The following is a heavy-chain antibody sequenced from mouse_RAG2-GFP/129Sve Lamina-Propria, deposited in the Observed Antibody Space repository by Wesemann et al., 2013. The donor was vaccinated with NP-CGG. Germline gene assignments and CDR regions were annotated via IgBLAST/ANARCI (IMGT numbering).Heavy chain of an antibody. CDR2: ISYSGST. J-gene: IGHJ3*01. D-gene: IGHD3-3*01. Sequence: EYAGYISYSGSTYYNPSLKSRISITRDTSKNQYYLQLNSVTTEDTATYYCARGLGPAWFAYWGQGTLVTVSA. CDR3: ARGLGPAWFAY. V-gene: IGHV3-8*01.